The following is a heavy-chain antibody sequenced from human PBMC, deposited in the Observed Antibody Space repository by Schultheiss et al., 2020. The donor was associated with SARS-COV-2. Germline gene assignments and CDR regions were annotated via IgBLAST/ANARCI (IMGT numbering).Heavy chain of an antibody. CDR2: IYHSGNT. V-gene: IGHV4-4*02. D-gene: IGHD3-3*01. CDR1: GGSISSSNW. Sequence: SQTLSLTCAVSGGSISSSNWWSWVRQPPGKGLEWIGEIYHSGNTYYNPALQSRVTVSVDTSANQFSLKLSSVTAADTAIYYCARVGYEFWSGYYLYDYWGQGTLVTVSS. J-gene: IGHJ4*02. CDR3: ARVGYEFWSGYYLYDY.